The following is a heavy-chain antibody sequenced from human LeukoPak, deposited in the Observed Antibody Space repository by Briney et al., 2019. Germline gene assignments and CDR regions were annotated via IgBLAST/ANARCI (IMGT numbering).Heavy chain of an antibody. D-gene: IGHD3-22*01. CDR1: GFTFSNYG. CDR3: AKGSSGYFFDL. J-gene: IGHJ4*02. V-gene: IGHV3-23*01. Sequence: GGSLRVSCAASGFTFSNYGLIWVRQARGKGLEWVSTISNDGGGRTYADFVKGRFTISRDNSKNTLYLQMDSLRADDTALYYCAKGSSGYFFDLWGQGTLVTVSS. CDR2: ISNDGGGR.